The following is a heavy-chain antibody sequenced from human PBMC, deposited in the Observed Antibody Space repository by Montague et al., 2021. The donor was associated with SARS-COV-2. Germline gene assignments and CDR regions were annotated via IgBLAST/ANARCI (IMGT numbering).Heavy chain of an antibody. CDR3: ARDRDSSGWFDY. J-gene: IGHJ4*02. CDR2: ISSSSSYI. CDR1: GFTFSSYS. D-gene: IGHD6-19*01. Sequence: SLRLSCAASGFTFSSYSMNWVRQAPGKGLEWVSSISSSSSYIYXXXSXKGRFTVSRGNAKNSLYLQLNSLRAEATAVSYCARDRDSSGWFDYWGQGTLVSVSS. V-gene: IGHV3-21*01.